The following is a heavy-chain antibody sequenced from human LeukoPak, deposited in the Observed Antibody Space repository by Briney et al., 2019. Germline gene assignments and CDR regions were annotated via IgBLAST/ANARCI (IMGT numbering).Heavy chain of an antibody. J-gene: IGHJ3*02. CDR1: GGSIRTSDYY. V-gene: IGHV4-39*01. CDR2: IYYSGST. CDR3: ASTSVATKNAFDI. D-gene: IGHD5-12*01. Sequence: SETLSLTCTVSGGSIRTSDYYGGWIRQPPGKGLEWIGNIYYSGSTYYIESLKSRVTISVDTSKNQFSLKVNSVTAADTAVYYCASTSVATKNAFDIWGQGTMVTVSS.